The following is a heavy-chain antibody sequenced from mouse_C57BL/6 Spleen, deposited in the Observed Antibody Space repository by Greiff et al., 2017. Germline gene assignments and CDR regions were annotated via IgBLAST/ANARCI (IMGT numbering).Heavy chain of an antibody. CDR2: INPNNGGT. V-gene: IGHV1-26*01. CDR1: GYTFTDYY. Sequence: VQLQQSGPELVKPGASVKISCKASGYTFTDYYMNWVKQSHGKSLEWIGDINPNNGGTSYNQKFKGKATLTVDKSSSTAYMELRSLTSEDSAVYYCARREGLRREAWFAYWGQGTLVTVSA. J-gene: IGHJ3*01. CDR3: ARREGLRREAWFAY. D-gene: IGHD2-2*01.